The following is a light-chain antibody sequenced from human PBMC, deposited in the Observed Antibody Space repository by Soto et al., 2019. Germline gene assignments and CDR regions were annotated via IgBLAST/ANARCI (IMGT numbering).Light chain of an antibody. J-gene: IGKJ2*03. V-gene: IGKV3-20*01. CDR2: DAS. CDR1: QSVSSY. Sequence: EIVMTQSPATLSLSPGERATLSCRASQSVSSYLAWYQQKPGQAPRLLIYDASNRATGIPARFSGSGSGTDFTLTISGLEPEDFAVYYCQQYGNSPMYSFGQGTKVDIK. CDR3: QQYGNSPMYS.